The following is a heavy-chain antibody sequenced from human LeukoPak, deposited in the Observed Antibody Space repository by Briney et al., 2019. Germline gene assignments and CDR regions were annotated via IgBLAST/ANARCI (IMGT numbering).Heavy chain of an antibody. V-gene: IGHV3-23*01. CDR2: ISGSGGST. Sequence: PGGSLRLSCAASGFTFSSYAMSWVRQAPGKGLEWVSAISGSGGSTYYADSVKGRFTISRDNSKNTLYLQMNSLRAEDTAVYYCTPGSSSWYALQYWGQGTLVTVS. D-gene: IGHD6-13*01. J-gene: IGHJ4*02. CDR1: GFTFSSYA. CDR3: TPGSSSWYALQY.